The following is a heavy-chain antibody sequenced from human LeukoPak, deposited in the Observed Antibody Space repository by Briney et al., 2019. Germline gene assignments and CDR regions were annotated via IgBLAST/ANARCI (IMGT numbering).Heavy chain of an antibody. D-gene: IGHD4-23*01. CDR2: ISSSSSYI. V-gene: IGHV3-21*01. CDR1: GFTFSGSS. J-gene: IGHJ4*02. CDR3: ARTTVVTLIDY. Sequence: GGSLRLSCAATGFTFSGSSMSWVRQAPGKGLEWVSSISSSSSYIYYADSVKGRFTVSRDNAKNSLYLLMNSLRAEDTAVYYCARTTVVTLIDYWGQGTLVTVSS.